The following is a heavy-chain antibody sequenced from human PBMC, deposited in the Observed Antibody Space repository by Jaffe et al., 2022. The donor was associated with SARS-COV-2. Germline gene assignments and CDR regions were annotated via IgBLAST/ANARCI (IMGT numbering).Heavy chain of an antibody. D-gene: IGHD3-10*01. CDR3: ARDPGTIGPLWGGGGAFDI. CDR2: ISYDGSNK. CDR1: GFTFSSYA. Sequence: QVQLVESGGGVVQPGRSLRLSCAASGFTFSSYAMHWVRQAPGKGLEWVAVISYDGSNKYYADSVKGRFTISRDNSKNTLYLQMNSLRAEDTAVYYCARDPGTIGPLWGGGGAFDIWGQGTMVTVSS. V-gene: IGHV3-30*04. J-gene: IGHJ3*02.